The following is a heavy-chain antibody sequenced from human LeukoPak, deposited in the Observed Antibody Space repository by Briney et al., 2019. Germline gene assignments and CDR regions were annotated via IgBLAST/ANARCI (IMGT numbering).Heavy chain of an antibody. V-gene: IGHV1-46*01. CDR2: INPSGGST. J-gene: IGHJ4*02. CDR3: ARAISIFGVVIPPGY. D-gene: IGHD3-3*01. CDR1: GYTFTSYA. Sequence: GASVKVSCKASGYTFTSYAISWVRQAPGQGLEWMGIINPSGGSTSYAQKFQGRVTMTRDTSTSTVYMELSSLRSEDTAVYYCARAISIFGVVIPPGYWGQGTLVTVSS.